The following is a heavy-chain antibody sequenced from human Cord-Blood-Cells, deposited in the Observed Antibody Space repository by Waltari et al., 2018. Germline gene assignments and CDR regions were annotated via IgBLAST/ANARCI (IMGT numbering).Heavy chain of an antibody. CDR3: ARFGSWFDP. J-gene: IGHJ5*02. D-gene: IGHD2-15*01. V-gene: IGHV4-39*01. CDR2: IYYSGSN. CDR1: GGSISSSSYY. Sequence: QLQLQESGPGLVKPSETLSLTCTVSGGSISSSSYYWGWIRQPPGKGLEWIGSIYYSGSNHYKPALKSRVTISVDTSKNQFSLKLSAVTAADTAVYYCARFGSWFDPWGQGTLVTVSS.